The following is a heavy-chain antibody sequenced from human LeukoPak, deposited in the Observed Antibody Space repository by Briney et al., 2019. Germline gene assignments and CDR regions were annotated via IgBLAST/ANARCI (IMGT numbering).Heavy chain of an antibody. Sequence: ASVKVSCKASGYTFTGYYMHWVRQAPGQGLEWMGWINPNSGGTNYAQKFQGRVTMTRDTSVSTAYMELSKLRSDDTAVYYCTRDASMVATEYYFDYWGQGTLVTVSS. CDR3: TRDASMVATEYYFDY. D-gene: IGHD5-12*01. J-gene: IGHJ4*02. V-gene: IGHV1-2*02. CDR1: GYTFTGYY. CDR2: INPNSGGT.